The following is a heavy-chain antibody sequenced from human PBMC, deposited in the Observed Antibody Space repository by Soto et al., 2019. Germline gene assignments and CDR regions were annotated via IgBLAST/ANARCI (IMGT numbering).Heavy chain of an antibody. D-gene: IGHD2-2*02. CDR2: IYYSGST. V-gene: IGHV4-61*01. Sequence: QVQLQESGPGLVKPSETLSLTCTVSGGSVSSGSYYWSWIRQPPGKVLEWIGDIYYSGSTNYNPSLKSRVTISVDTSKTQFSLKLSSVTAADTAVYYCARVIRPAAIVAWVDPWGQGTLGTVSS. CDR1: GGSVSSGSYY. J-gene: IGHJ5*02. CDR3: ARVIRPAAIVAWVDP.